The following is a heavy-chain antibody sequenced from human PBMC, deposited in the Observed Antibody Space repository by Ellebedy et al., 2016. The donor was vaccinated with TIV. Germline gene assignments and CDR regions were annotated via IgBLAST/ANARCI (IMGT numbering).Heavy chain of an antibody. J-gene: IGHJ3*02. V-gene: IGHV3-7*01. CDR2: INEDGTKK. D-gene: IGHD4-17*01. Sequence: GGSLRLSCTASGFTLTNYWMTWVRQAPGKGLEWVANINEDGTKKHYVDSVEGRFTISRDNAKKSLYLQMISLRAEDTAVYYCASDGSYGDFLSPTHAFENWGQGTMVIVSS. CDR1: GFTLTNYW. CDR3: ASDGSYGDFLSPTHAFEN.